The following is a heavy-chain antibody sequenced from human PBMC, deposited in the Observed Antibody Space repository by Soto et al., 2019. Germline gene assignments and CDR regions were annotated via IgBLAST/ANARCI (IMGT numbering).Heavy chain of an antibody. D-gene: IGHD6-19*01. V-gene: IGHV3-33*01. CDR1: GFTFRQYG. J-gene: IGHJ3*01. Sequence: QVQLVESGGGVFQPGTSLRLSCAASGFTFRQYGMHWVRQAPGKGLDWVAVILYDGTKEYYADSVKGRFTISRDNPGNMVYLQMNSLRAEDTAVYYCERGWGSGVHLSCLDFWGQGTTVVVSS. CDR3: ERGWGSGVHLSCLDF. CDR2: ILYDGTKE.